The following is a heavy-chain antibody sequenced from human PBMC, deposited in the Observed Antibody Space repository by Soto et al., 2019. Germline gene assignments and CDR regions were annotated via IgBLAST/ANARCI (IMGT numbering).Heavy chain of an antibody. Sequence: QVQLVESGGGVVQPGRSLRLSCAPSGFSFSDFGMHWVRQVPGKGLEWVAAISHDGSNQYYGDSVKGRFSISRDHSNNRLYLQMNNLKVEDSAIYYCAKETRSRAVTATRVNGMDVWGQGTTVTVSS. CDR2: ISHDGSNQ. CDR1: GFSFSDFG. J-gene: IGHJ6*02. V-gene: IGHV3-30*18. CDR3: AKETRSRAVTATRVNGMDV. D-gene: IGHD2-21*02.